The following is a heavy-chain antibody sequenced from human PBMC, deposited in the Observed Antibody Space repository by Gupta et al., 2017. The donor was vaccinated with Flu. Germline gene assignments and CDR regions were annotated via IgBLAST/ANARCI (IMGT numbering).Heavy chain of an antibody. Sequence: WGREAPGRWLGWVAGMSGEGETTHYKQSGRGRFTSSRDNSRNTLYLQMDSLGADDTAVYYCAKGAGGITMMSVSCFDPWGQGTLVTVSS. V-gene: IGHV3-23*01. J-gene: IGHJ5*02. CDR3: AKGAGGITMMSVSCFDP. D-gene: IGHD3-22*01. CDR2: MSGEGETT.